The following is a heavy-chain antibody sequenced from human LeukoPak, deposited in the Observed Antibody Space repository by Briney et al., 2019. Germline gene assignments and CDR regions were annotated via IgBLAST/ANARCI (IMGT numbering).Heavy chain of an antibody. CDR2: ISYDGSNK. CDR3: AKDLTGSSWTFDY. V-gene: IGHV3-30*18. J-gene: IGHJ4*02. D-gene: IGHD6-13*01. Sequence: GGSLRLSCADSGFTFSRYATHWVRQAPGKGLEWVAVISYDGSNKFYADSVKGRLAISRDNSKNTLYLQMNSLRAEDTAVYYCAKDLTGSSWTFDYWGQATLVTVSS. CDR1: GFTFSRYA.